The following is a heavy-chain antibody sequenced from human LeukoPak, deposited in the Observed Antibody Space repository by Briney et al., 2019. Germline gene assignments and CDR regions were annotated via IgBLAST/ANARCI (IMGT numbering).Heavy chain of an antibody. J-gene: IGHJ6*02. D-gene: IGHD3-10*01. V-gene: IGHV4-61*08. CDR2: IYYSGST. CDR1: GGSISSGGYS. CDR3: ARGRGHYYYGMDV. Sequence: SQTLSLTCAVSGGSISSGGYSWSWIRQPPGKGLEWIGYIYYSGSTNYNPSLKSRVTISVDTSKNQFSLKLSSVTAADTAVYYCARGRGHYYYGMDVWGQGTTVTVSS.